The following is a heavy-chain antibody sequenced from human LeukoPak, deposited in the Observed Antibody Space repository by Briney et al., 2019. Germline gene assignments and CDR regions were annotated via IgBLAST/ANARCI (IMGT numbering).Heavy chain of an antibody. CDR3: ARDWSSEFDY. CDR1: GFTFSSYW. D-gene: IGHD3-3*01. V-gene: IGHV3-7*01. CDR2: IKQDGSKK. Sequence: GGSLRLSCAASGFTFSSYWMTWVRQAPGKGLEWVANIKQDGSKKNYVDSVKGRFTISRDNAKNSLYLQMISLRAEDTAVYYCARDWSSEFDYWGQGTLVTVSS. J-gene: IGHJ4*02.